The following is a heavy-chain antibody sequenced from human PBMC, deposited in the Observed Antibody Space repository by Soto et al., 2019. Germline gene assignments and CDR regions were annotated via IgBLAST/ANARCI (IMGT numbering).Heavy chain of an antibody. J-gene: IGHJ4*02. V-gene: IGHV3-48*01. Sequence: EVQLVESGGGLVQPGGSLRLSCAASGFTFSSYSMNWVRQAPGKGLEWVTYISSSSSTIYYADSLKGRFTSSRDNAKNLLYLQMTSLTAEDPSVYYCARANYYGPPGDFDCLGQGTLVTFSS. CDR1: GFTFSSYS. CDR2: ISSSSSTI. CDR3: ARANYYGPPGDFDC. D-gene: IGHD3-10*01.